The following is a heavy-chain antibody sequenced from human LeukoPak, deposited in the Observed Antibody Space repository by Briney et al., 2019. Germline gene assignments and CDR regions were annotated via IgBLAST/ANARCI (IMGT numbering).Heavy chain of an antibody. CDR3: ASTIWFGELIDY. CDR2: ISSSSSNI. CDR1: GFTFSSYS. D-gene: IGHD3-10*01. V-gene: IGHV3-48*04. Sequence: GGSLRLSCAASGFTFSSYSVNWVRQAPGKGLEWVSYISSSSSNIYYADSVKGRFTISRDNAKNSLYLQMNSLRAEDTAVYYCASTIWFGELIDYWGQGTLVTVSS. J-gene: IGHJ4*02.